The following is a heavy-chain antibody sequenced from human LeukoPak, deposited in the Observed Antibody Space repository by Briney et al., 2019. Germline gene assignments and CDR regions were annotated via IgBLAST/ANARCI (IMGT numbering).Heavy chain of an antibody. D-gene: IGHD2-21*02. CDR1: GFTFSSYS. V-gene: IGHV3-21*01. J-gene: IGHJ4*02. CDR2: ISSSSSYI. CDR3: AKDISGGDCPDY. Sequence: GGSLRLSCAASGFTFSSYSMNWVRQAPGKGLEWVSSISSSSSYIYYADSVKGRFTISRDNSKNTLYLQMNSLRAEDTAVCYCAKDISGGDCPDYWGQGALVTVSS.